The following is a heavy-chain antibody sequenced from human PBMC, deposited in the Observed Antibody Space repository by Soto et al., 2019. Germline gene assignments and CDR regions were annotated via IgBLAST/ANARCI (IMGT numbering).Heavy chain of an antibody. CDR1: GYSFTSFW. CDR3: ARQSVAGNIGYRYSWFDH. V-gene: IGHV5-51*01. Sequence: PGESLKISCKASGYSFTSFWIGWVRQMPGKGLEWMGIIYPGDSDTRYSPSFQGQVTISADKSISTAYLQWRSLKASDTAMYYCARQSVAGNIGYRYSWFDHWGQGPLVTVFS. J-gene: IGHJ5*02. CDR2: IYPGDSDT. D-gene: IGHD6-19*01.